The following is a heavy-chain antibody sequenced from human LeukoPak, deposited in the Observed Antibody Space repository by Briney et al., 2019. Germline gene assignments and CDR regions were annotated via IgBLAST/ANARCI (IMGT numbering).Heavy chain of an antibody. CDR1: GFTFTDEY. CDR3: ARDPKSQLLLDY. Sequence: GASVKVSCKSCGFTFTDEYIHWVRQAPGQGLEWMGWINPYSGAINYAQQFQGRVTLTRDTSISTAYMELSRLTSGDTAVYYCARDPKSQLLLDYWGQGTLVTVSS. J-gene: IGHJ4*02. D-gene: IGHD2-2*01. V-gene: IGHV1-2*02. CDR2: INPYSGAI.